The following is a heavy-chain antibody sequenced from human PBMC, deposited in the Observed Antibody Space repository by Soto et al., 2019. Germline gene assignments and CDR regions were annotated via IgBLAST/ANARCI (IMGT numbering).Heavy chain of an antibody. CDR3: AKASPYSSGWYGY. J-gene: IGHJ4*02. V-gene: IGHV3-30*18. CDR2: ISYDGSNK. Sequence: GGSLRLSCAASGFTFSSYGMHWVRQAPGKGLEWVAVISYDGSNKYYADSVKGRFTISRDNSKNTLYLQMNSLRAEDTAVYYCAKASPYSSGWYGYWGQETLVTVSS. CDR1: GFTFSSYG. D-gene: IGHD6-19*01.